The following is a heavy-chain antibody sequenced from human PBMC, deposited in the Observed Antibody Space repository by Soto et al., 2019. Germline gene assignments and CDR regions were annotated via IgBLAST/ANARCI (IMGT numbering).Heavy chain of an antibody. V-gene: IGHV4-31*02. J-gene: IGHJ6*02. D-gene: IGHD5-12*01. CDR1: GGYY. CDR3: ARTGGLTDKYYYYYYGMDV. Sequence: GGYYWSWIRQHPGKGLEWIGYIYYSGSTYYNPSLKSRVTISVDTSKNQFSLKLSSVTAADTAVYYCARTGGLTDKYYYYYYGMDVWGQGTTVTVSS. CDR2: IYYSGST.